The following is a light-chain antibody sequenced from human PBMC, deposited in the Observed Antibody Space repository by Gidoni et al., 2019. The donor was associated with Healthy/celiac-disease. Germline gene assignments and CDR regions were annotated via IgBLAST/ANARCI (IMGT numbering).Light chain of an antibody. CDR3: QQYGSSPPVT. CDR2: GAS. J-gene: IGKJ4*01. CDR1: QSVSSSY. Sequence: DIVFTQSPGTLSVSPGERATLSCRASQSVSSSYLAWYQQKPGPAPRRLIYGASSRATGIPDRFSGSGSGTDFTLTISRLEPEDFAVDYCQQYGSSPPVTFGGGTKVEIK. V-gene: IGKV3-20*01.